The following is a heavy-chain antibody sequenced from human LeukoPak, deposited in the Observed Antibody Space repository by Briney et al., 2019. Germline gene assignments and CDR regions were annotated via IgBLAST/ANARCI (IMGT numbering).Heavy chain of an antibody. Sequence: WIRQPPGKGLEWIGSIYHSGSTYYNPSLKSRVTISVDTSKNQFSLKLSSVTAADTAVYYCARVWDSGYDYADYWGQGTLVTVSS. D-gene: IGHD5-12*01. J-gene: IGHJ4*02. CDR3: ARVWDSGYDYADY. CDR2: IYHSGST. V-gene: IGHV4-38-2*02.